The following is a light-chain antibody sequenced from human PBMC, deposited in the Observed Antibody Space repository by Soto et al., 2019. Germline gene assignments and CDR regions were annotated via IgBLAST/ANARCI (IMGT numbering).Light chain of an antibody. CDR3: QQYGSSRT. CDR1: QSVSSSY. Sequence: ESVLTQSPGTLSLSPGERATLSCRASQSVSSSYLAWYQQKPGQAPRLRIYCASSKATGIPDRFSGSGSGTDFTLTISTLEPEDFAVYYCQQYGSSRTFGKGTKVEIK. CDR2: CAS. J-gene: IGKJ1*01. V-gene: IGKV3-20*01.